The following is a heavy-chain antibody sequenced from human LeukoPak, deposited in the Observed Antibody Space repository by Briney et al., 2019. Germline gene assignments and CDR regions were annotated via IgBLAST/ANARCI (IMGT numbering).Heavy chain of an antibody. V-gene: IGHV4-34*01. CDR3: AILYGDLDY. D-gene: IGHD4-17*01. J-gene: IGHJ4*02. Sequence: SETLSLTCAVYGGSFSGYHWSWIRQPPGKGLEWIGEINHSGSTNYNPSLKSRVTISVDTSKNQFSLKLSSVTAADTAVYYCAILYGDLDYWGQGTLVTVSS. CDR2: INHSGST. CDR1: GGSFSGYH.